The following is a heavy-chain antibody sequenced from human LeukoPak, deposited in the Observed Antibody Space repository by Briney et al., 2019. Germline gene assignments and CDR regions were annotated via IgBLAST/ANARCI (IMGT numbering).Heavy chain of an antibody. D-gene: IGHD3-3*01. J-gene: IGHJ5*02. V-gene: IGHV1-46*01. Sequence: VASVTVSFKASGYTFTIHHMHWVRQAPGQGLEWMGIINPSGGSTNYAQKFQGRVIMTRDMSTSTVYMELSSLRSDDTAVYYCSTEAVTIFGVVRTQTTKLPRRFDPWGQGTLVTVSS. CDR3: STEAVTIFGVVRTQTTKLPRRFDP. CDR2: INPSGGST. CDR1: GYTFTIHH.